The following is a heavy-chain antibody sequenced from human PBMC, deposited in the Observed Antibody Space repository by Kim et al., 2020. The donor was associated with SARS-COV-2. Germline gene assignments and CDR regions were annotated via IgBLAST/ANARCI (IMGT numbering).Heavy chain of an antibody. CDR2: INPNSGGT. J-gene: IGHJ4*02. CDR3: ARDESWDYGDSRIFDY. CDR1: GYTFTGYY. V-gene: IGHV1-2*06. Sequence: ASVKVSCKASGYTFTGYYMHWVRQAPGQGLEWMGRINPNSGGTNYAQKFQGRVTMTRDTSISTAYMELSRLRSDDTAVYYCARDESWDYGDSRIFDYWGQGTLVTVSS. D-gene: IGHD4-17*01.